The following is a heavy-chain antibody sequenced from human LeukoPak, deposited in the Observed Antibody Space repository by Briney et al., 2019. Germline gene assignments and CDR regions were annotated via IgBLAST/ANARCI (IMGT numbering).Heavy chain of an antibody. CDR2: IYYSGST. Sequence: SETLSLTCAVYGGSFSGYYWSWIRQPSGKGLEWIGYIYYSGSTNYNPSLKSRVTISVDTSKNQFSLKLSSVTAADTAVYYCARVRFYYYYMDVWGKGTTVTVSS. J-gene: IGHJ6*03. V-gene: IGHV4-59*01. CDR1: GGSFSGYY. CDR3: ARVRFYYYYMDV.